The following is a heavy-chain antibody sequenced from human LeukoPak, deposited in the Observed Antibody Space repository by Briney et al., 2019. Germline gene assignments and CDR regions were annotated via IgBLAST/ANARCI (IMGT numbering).Heavy chain of an antibody. CDR1: GFTFSSYG. J-gene: IGHJ6*02. D-gene: IGHD1-26*01. CDR2: ISYDGSNK. Sequence: PGRSLRLSCAASGFTFSSYGMHWVRQAPGKGLEWVAVISYDGSNKYYADSVKGRFTISRDNSKNTLYLQMNSLRAEDTAVYYCVGGSYYLYYYGMDVWGLGTTVTVSS. V-gene: IGHV3-30*03. CDR3: VGGSYYLYYYGMDV.